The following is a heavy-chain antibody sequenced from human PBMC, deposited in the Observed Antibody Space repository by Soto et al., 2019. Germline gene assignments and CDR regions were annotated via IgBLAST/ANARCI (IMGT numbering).Heavy chain of an antibody. Sequence: QVQLQESGPGLVKPSETLSLTCTVSGGSITSYYWTWIRQSPGKGLEWIGNIYYSGSTNYNLSLKSRVTISVDTSKNQFSLKLSSVTAADTAVYYCARGSVRWVDPWGQGTLVTVSS. D-gene: IGHD6-19*01. CDR3: ARGSVRWVDP. J-gene: IGHJ5*02. CDR1: GGSITSYY. CDR2: IYYSGST. V-gene: IGHV4-59*01.